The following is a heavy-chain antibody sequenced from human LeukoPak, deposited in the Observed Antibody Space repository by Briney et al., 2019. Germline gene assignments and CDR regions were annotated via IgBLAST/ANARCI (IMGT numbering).Heavy chain of an antibody. D-gene: IGHD1-14*01. CDR1: GYTFTGYY. CDR2: INPNSGGT. V-gene: IGHV1-2*02. CDR3: ARVASDPTGHFDY. J-gene: IGHJ4*02. Sequence: ASVKVSCKASGYTFTGYYMHWVRQAPGQGLEWMGWINPNSGGTNYAQKFQGRVTMTRDTSISTAYMELSRLRSDDTAVYYCARVASDPTGHFDYWGQGTLVTVSS.